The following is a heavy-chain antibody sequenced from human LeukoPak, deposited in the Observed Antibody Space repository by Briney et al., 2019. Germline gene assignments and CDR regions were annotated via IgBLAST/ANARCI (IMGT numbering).Heavy chain of an antibody. CDR2: IKQDGSEK. D-gene: IGHD2-8*01. CDR1: GFTFSSYW. V-gene: IGHV3-7*01. J-gene: IGHJ6*02. CDR3: ARDLVYGDYGMDV. Sequence: GGSLRLSCAASGFTFSSYWMSWVRQAPGKGLEWVANIKQDGSEKYYVDSVKGRFTISRDNAKNSLYLQMNSLRAEDTAVYYCARDLVYGDYGMDVWGQGTTVTVSS.